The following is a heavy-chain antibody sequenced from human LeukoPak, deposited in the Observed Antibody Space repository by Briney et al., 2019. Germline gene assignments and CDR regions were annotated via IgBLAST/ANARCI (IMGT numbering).Heavy chain of an antibody. Sequence: ASVKVSCKASGGTFSSYAISWVRQAPGQGLEWMGWISAYNGNTNYAQKLQGRVTMTTDTSTSTAYMELRSLRSDDTAVYYCARVGGIIVVAPFNYWGQGTLVTVSS. D-gene: IGHD2-21*01. CDR3: ARVGGIIVVAPFNY. CDR1: GGTFSSYA. V-gene: IGHV1-18*01. J-gene: IGHJ4*02. CDR2: ISAYNGNT.